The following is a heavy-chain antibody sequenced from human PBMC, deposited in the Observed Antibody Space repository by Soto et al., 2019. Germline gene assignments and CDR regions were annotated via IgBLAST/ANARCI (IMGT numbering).Heavy chain of an antibody. J-gene: IGHJ4*02. CDR3: GKDSQDY. V-gene: IGHV3-23*01. CDR1: GFTFSSNY. Sequence: GGSLRLSCAASGFTFSSNYMSWVRQAPGKGLEWVSAIDGSGSRSYYDALVRGRFTISSDNSKTTQYLQMNRRRAETTAVYYGGKDSQDYWGQGTPVTVSS. CDR2: IDGSGSRS.